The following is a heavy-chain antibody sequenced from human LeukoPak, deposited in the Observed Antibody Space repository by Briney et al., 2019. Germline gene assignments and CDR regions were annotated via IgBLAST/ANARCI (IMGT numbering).Heavy chain of an antibody. D-gene: IGHD3-10*01. Sequence: SETLSLTCTVSGGSISSSSYYWGWIRQPPGKGLEWIGSIYYSGSTYYNPSLKSRVTISVDTSKNQFSLKLSSVTAADTAVYYCARRLSVTAMYYYGSGLDFDYWCQGTLVTVSS. V-gene: IGHV4-39*01. CDR1: GGSISSSSYY. CDR2: IYYSGST. J-gene: IGHJ4*03. CDR3: ARRLSVTAMYYYGSGLDFDY.